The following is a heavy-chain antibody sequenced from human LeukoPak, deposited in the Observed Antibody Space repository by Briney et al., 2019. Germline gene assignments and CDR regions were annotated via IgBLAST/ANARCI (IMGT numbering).Heavy chain of an antibody. CDR3: ARGLYCSSDSCNH. Sequence: SETLSLTCTVSGGSISSYYWSWIRQPPGKGLEWIGEIDHSGSTNYNPSLKSRVTISADTSKNQFSLNLTSVTAADTTVYYCARGLYCSSDSCNHWGQGTLVTVSS. J-gene: IGHJ5*02. D-gene: IGHD2-2*01. CDR1: GGSISSYY. V-gene: IGHV4-34*01. CDR2: IDHSGST.